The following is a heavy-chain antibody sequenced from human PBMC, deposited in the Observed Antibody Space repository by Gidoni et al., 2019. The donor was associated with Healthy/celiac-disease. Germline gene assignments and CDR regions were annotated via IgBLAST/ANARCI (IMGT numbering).Heavy chain of an antibody. CDR3: ARVSARPDYGDYGAFDI. CDR2: ISSNGGST. Sequence: EVQLVESGGGLVQPGGSLRLSCASSGFTFRSYAMHWVRQAPGKGLEYVSAISSNGGSTYYANSVKGRFTISRDNSKNTLYLQMGSLRAEDMAVYYCARVSARPDYGDYGAFDIWGQGTMVTVSS. V-gene: IGHV3-64*01. D-gene: IGHD4-17*01. J-gene: IGHJ3*02. CDR1: GFTFRSYA.